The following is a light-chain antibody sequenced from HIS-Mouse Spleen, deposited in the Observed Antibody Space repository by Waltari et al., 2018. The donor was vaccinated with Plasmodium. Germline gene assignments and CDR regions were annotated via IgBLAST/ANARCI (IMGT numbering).Light chain of an antibody. J-gene: IGLJ1*01. V-gene: IGLV2-23*01. CDR2: QAS. CDR3: CSYAGSSTYV. Sequence: QSALTQPASVSGSPGQSITISCTGTSSDVGSYNLVSCYQQYPGKAPKLMCYQASKRPAWFSNRFSGSKSGNTASLTISGLQAEDEADYYCCSYAGSSTYVFGTGTKVTVL. CDR1: SSDVGSYNL.